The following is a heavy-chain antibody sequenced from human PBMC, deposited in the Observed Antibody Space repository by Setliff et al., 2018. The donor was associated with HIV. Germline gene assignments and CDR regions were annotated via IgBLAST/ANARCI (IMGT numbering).Heavy chain of an antibody. CDR2: IYYSGST. CDR3: ARLIANPRYYFDY. Sequence: SETLSLTCTVSGGSISSYYWSWIRQPPGKGLEWIGSIYYSGSTYYNPSLKSRVTISVDTSKNQFSLKLSSVTAADTAVYYCARLIANPRYYFDYWGQGTLVTVSS. V-gene: IGHV4-59*05. D-gene: IGHD2-21*01. J-gene: IGHJ4*02. CDR1: GGSISSYY.